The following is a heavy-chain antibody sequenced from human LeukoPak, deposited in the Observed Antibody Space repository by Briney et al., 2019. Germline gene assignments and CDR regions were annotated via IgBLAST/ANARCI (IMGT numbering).Heavy chain of an antibody. D-gene: IGHD6-25*01. Sequence: SQTPSLTPTVSVGSPSTYTWNWISAPPGKRLGCSLYIYSSGSTKYSPSLESRVSMPVATSKNQFSLNLRSVTAADTAVYYCARRVKTEAAIAGDNWFDPWGQGTLVTVSS. J-gene: IGHJ5*02. CDR1: VGSPSTYT. V-gene: IGHV4-4*09. CDR2: IYSSGST. CDR3: ARRVKTEAAIAGDNWFDP.